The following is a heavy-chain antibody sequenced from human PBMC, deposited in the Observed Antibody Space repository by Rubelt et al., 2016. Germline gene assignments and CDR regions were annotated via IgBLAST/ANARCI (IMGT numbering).Heavy chain of an antibody. V-gene: IGHV1-69*06. CDR2: IIPIFGTA. CDR1: GGTFSSYA. D-gene: IGHD3-22*01. Sequence: GAEVKKPGSSVKVSCKASGGTFSSYAISWVRQAPGQGLEWMGGIIPIFGTANYAQKFQGRVTITADKSTSTAYMELSSLRSEDTAVYYCAREGEYYYESSGSPGVYYYGMDVWGQGTTVTVSS. J-gene: IGHJ6*02. CDR3: AREGEYYYESSGSPGVYYYGMDV.